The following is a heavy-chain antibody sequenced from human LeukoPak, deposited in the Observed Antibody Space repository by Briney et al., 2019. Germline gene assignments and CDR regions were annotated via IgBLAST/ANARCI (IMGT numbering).Heavy chain of an antibody. CDR3: ARPVVAPTTPDTFDI. CDR2: ISSLSGNI. J-gene: IGHJ3*02. V-gene: IGHV3-48*02. CDR1: GFTFSSYS. D-gene: IGHD2-15*01. Sequence: PGGSLRLSCAASGFTFSSYSMNWVRQAPGKGLEWVSYISSLSGNINYAESVKGRFTISRDNAKNSLYLQMNSLRDDDTAVYYCARPVVAPTTPDTFDIWGQGTMVTVSS.